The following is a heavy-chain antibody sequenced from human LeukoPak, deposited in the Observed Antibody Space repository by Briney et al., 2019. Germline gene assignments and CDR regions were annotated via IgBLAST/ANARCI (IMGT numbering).Heavy chain of an antibody. CDR1: GFTFSSYG. CDR3: AKELSGYSGYPPPLDY. V-gene: IGHV3-30*02. CDR2: IRYDGSNK. D-gene: IGHD5-12*01. Sequence: PGGSLRLSCAASGFTFSSYGMHWVRQAPGKGLEWVAFIRYDGSNKYYADSVKGRFTISRDNSKNTLYLQMNSLRAEDTAVYYCAKELSGYSGYPPPLDYWGQGTLVTVSS. J-gene: IGHJ4*02.